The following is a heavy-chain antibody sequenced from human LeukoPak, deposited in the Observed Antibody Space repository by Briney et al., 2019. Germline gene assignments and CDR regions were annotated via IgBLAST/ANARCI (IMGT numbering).Heavy chain of an antibody. CDR2: ISWNSGSI. V-gene: IGHV3-9*01. D-gene: IGHD3-22*01. CDR3: AKDTYYYDSSGPFDY. CDR1: GFTFDDYA. Sequence: GGSLRLSCAASGFTFDDYAMHWVRQAPGKGLEWVSGISWNSGSIGYADSVKGRFTISRDNAKNSLYLQMNSLRAEDTALYYCAKDTYYYDSSGPFDYWGQGTLVTVSS. J-gene: IGHJ4*02.